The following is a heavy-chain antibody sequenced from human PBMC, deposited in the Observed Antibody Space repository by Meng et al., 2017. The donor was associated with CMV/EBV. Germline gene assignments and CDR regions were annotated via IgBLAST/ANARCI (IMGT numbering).Heavy chain of an antibody. CDR1: ALTFSSSS. J-gene: IGHJ5*02. V-gene: IGHV3-21*03. CDR3: ARDRHSLAVLRFLGWST. CDR2: ISSNSYI. Sequence: ALTFSSSSVNWIRQAPWKERMWVSSISSNSYINYAYSVEDRFPISRDNAKRSLYLQMNSLRAGDTAVYYCARDRHSLAVLRFLGWSTWGQGTLVTVSS. D-gene: IGHD3-3*01.